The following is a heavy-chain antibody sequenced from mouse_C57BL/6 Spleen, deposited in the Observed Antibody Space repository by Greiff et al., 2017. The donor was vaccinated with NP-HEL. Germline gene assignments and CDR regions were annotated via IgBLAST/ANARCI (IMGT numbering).Heavy chain of an antibody. Sequence: EVKLVESGGGLVKPGGSLKLSCAASGFTFSSYAMSWVRQTPEKRLEWVATISDGGSYTYYPDNVKGRFTISRDNAKTNLYLQMSHLTSEDTAMYYCARDEGTTDWYFDVWGTGTTVTVSS. V-gene: IGHV5-4*01. CDR3: ARDEGTTDWYFDV. D-gene: IGHD1-1*01. CDR2: ISDGGSYT. CDR1: GFTFSSYA. J-gene: IGHJ1*03.